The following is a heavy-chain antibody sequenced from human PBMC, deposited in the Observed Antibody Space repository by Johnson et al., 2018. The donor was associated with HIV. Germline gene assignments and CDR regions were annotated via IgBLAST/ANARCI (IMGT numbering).Heavy chain of an antibody. CDR3: AKGRRCRGGSCHPDAFDI. CDR2: ISWNSGSI. Sequence: EVQLVESGGGLVQPGGSLRLSCAASGFTVSSNYMSWVRQAPGKGLEWVSGISWNSGSIGYADSVKGRFTISRDNAKNSLYLQMNSLRAEDTALYYCAKGRRCRGGSCHPDAFDIWGQGTMVTVSS. CDR1: GFTVSSNY. D-gene: IGHD2-15*01. J-gene: IGHJ3*02. V-gene: IGHV3-9*01.